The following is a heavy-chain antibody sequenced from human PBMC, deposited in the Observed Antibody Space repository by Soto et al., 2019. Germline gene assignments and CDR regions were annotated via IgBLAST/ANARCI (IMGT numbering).Heavy chain of an antibody. D-gene: IGHD3-3*01. CDR1: GFTFNSYG. J-gene: IGHJ4*01. V-gene: IGHV3-30*18. CDR2: ISYDGSNK. CDR3: AKDLTYYDFWSGYYTGHFDS. Sequence: PGRYLKISFAAHGFTFNSYGMHWVRQAPGKGLEWVAVISYDGSNKYYADSVKGRFTISRDNSKNTLYLQMNSLRAEDTAVYYCAKDLTYYDFWSGYYTGHFDSWGHGT.